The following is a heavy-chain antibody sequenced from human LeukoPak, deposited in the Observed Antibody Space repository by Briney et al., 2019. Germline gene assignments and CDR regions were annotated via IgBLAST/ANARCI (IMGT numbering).Heavy chain of an antibody. CDR2: IKQDGSEK. Sequence: GGSLRLSCAASGFTFSSYWMSWVRQAPGEGLEWVANIKQDGSEKYYVDSVKGRFTISRDNAKNSLYLQMNSLRAEDTAVYYCARGRYSYGALFDYWGQGTLVTVSS. CDR3: ARGRYSYGALFDY. J-gene: IGHJ4*02. V-gene: IGHV3-7*01. CDR1: GFTFSSYW. D-gene: IGHD5-18*01.